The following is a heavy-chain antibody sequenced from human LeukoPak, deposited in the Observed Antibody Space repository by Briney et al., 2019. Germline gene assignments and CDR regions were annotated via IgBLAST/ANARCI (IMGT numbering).Heavy chain of an antibody. CDR3: ARDSAGIWDY. D-gene: IGHD3-10*01. V-gene: IGHV3-9*01. CDR2: ISWNSGGI. Sequence: GGSLRLSCAASGFTFDDYAMHWVRQAPGKGLEWVSGISWNSGGIGYADSVKGRFTISRDNAKNSLYLQMNSLRAEDTAVYYCARDSAGIWDYWGQGTLVTVSS. CDR1: GFTFDDYA. J-gene: IGHJ4*02.